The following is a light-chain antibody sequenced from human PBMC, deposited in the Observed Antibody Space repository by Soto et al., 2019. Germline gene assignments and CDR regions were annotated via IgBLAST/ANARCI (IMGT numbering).Light chain of an antibody. CDR3: QQYGSSPFT. CDR2: DAS. V-gene: IGKV3-20*01. CDR1: QRISSRY. J-gene: IGKJ3*01. Sequence: EIVLTQSPGTLSLSPGERATLSCRASQRISSRYLAWYQQTPGQAPRLLIYDASSRATGIPDRFSGSGSGTDFTLTINRLEPEDFAVYYCQQYGSSPFTFGPGTKVDIK.